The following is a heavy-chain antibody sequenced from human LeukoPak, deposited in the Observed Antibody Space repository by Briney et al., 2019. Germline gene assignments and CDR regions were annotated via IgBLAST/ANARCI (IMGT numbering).Heavy chain of an antibody. CDR1: GYTFTSYG. CDR3: ARDRVVVTANSFDY. J-gene: IGHJ4*02. V-gene: IGHV1-18*01. CDR2: ISAYNGNT. Sequence: ASVKVSCKASGYTFTSYGISWVRQAPGQGLERMGWISAYNGNTNYAQKLQGRVTMTTDTSTSTAYMELRSLRSDDTAVYYCARDRVVVTANSFDYWGQGTLVTVSS. D-gene: IGHD2-21*02.